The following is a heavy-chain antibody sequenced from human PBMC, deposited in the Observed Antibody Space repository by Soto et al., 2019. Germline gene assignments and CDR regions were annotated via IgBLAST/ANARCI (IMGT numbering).Heavy chain of an antibody. V-gene: IGHV3-21*01. CDR3: ARVAY. CDR2: ISSGSSDT. Sequence: GGSLRLSCTASGFTFSSYEMTWVRQVPGKGLEWVASISSGSSDTWYADSVKGRFIISRDNAQNSLFLQMNTLRPEDTAMYYCARVAYWGPGTQVTVSS. CDR1: GFTFSSYE. J-gene: IGHJ4*02.